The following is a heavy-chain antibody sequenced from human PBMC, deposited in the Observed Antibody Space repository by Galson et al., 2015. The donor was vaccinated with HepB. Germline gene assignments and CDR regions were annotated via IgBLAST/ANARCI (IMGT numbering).Heavy chain of an antibody. Sequence: SLRLSCAASGFTFSSSEMHWVRQVSGKGLEWVSAIGNADVTYYADSVKGRFTISRENAENSLYLQMNSLRAGDTAMYYCAREGNNGGDHWLGALDIWGQGTMVTVSS. V-gene: IGHV3-13*01. CDR3: AREGNNGGDHWLGALDI. CDR1: GFTFSSSE. J-gene: IGHJ3*02. D-gene: IGHD2-21*02. CDR2: IGNADVT.